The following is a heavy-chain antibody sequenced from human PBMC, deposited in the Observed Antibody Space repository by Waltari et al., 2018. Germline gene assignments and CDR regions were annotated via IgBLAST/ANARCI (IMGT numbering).Heavy chain of an antibody. CDR3: AGGEAAAGHYYYYYMDV. CDR2: IYYSGST. V-gene: IGHV4-59*01. D-gene: IGHD6-13*01. CDR1: GGSISSYY. Sequence: QVQLQESGPGLVKPSETLSLTCTVSGGSISSYYWSWIRQPPGKGLEWIGYIYYSGSTNYNPSLKSRVTISVDTSKNQFSLKLSSVTAADTAVYYCAGGEAAAGHYYYYYMDVWGKGTTVTASS. J-gene: IGHJ6*03.